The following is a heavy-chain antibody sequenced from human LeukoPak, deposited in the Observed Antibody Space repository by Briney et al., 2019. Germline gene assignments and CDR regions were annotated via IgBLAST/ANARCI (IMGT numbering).Heavy chain of an antibody. Sequence: PGGSLRLSCAASGCTFSSYAMSWVSQAPGKGLEWVSAISGSGGSTYYADSVKGRFTISRGNAKNSLYLQMNSLRAEDTAVYYCARDLRFLEWLSPFDYWGQGTLVTVSS. CDR1: GCTFSSYA. CDR3: ARDLRFLEWLSPFDY. D-gene: IGHD3-3*01. J-gene: IGHJ4*02. CDR2: ISGSGGST. V-gene: IGHV3-23*01.